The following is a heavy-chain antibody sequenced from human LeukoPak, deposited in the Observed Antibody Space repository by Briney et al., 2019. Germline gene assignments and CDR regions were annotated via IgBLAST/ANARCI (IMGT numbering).Heavy chain of an antibody. CDR2: IKSKPDGGTT. V-gene: IGHV3-15*01. J-gene: IGHJ4*02. D-gene: IGHD3-10*01. Sequence: GGSLRLSCAASGFTFTNAWMTWVRQAPGKGLEWVGRIKSKPDGGTTDYAAPVKGRFTISRDDSKNTLYLQMNSLKTEDTAVYYCTTDVRWEFVPPDYWGQGTPVTVSS. CDR3: TTDVRWEFVPPDY. CDR1: GFTFTNAW.